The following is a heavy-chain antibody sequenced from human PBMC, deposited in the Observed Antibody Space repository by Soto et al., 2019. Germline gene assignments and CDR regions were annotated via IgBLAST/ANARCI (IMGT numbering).Heavy chain of an antibody. V-gene: IGHV1-18*01. J-gene: IGHJ5*02. CDR1: GYTFTSYG. CDR3: AREVGQGYCSGGSCYWLDP. CDR2: ISAYNGNT. D-gene: IGHD2-15*01. Sequence: ASVKVSCKASGYTFTSYGISWVRQAPGQGLEWMGWISAYNGNTNYAQKLQGRVTMTTDPSTSTAYMELRSLRSDDTAVYYCAREVGQGYCSGGSCYWLDPWGPGTLVTVSS.